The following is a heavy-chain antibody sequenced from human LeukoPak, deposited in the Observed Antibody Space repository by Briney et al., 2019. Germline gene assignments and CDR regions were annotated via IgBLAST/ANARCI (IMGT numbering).Heavy chain of an antibody. CDR2: FYSGGST. CDR1: GGSISSYY. J-gene: IGHJ4*02. CDR3: ARVGSGLNLYYFDY. V-gene: IGHV4-59*12. D-gene: IGHD3-3*01. Sequence: PSETLSLTCTVSGGSISSYYWSWIRQPPGKGLEWIGNFYSGGSTYYNPSLKRRVAISEDTSGKQFSLRLGSVTAADTAVYFCARVGSGLNLYYFDYWGQGILVTVSS.